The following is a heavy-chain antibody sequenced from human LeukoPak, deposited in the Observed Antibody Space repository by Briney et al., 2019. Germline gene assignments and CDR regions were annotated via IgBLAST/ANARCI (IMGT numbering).Heavy chain of an antibody. CDR3: AGHRPLGYCSSTSCPEPFDP. CDR2: IYPGDSDT. CDR1: GYSFTSYW. D-gene: IGHD2-2*01. J-gene: IGHJ5*02. Sequence: GESLKISCKGSGYSFTSYWIGWVRQMPGKGLEWMGIIYPGDSDTRYSPSFQGQVTISADKSISTAYLQWSSLKASDTAMYYCAGHRPLGYCSSTSCPEPFDPWGQGTLVTVSS. V-gene: IGHV5-51*01.